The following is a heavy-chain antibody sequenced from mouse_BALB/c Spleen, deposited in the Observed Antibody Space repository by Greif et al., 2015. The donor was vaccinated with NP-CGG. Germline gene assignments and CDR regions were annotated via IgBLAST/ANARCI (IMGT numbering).Heavy chain of an antibody. D-gene: IGHD4-1*01. CDR1: GYTFTSYW. Sequence: QVQLQQSGAELAKPGASVKMSCKASGYTFTSYWMHWVKQRPGQGLEWIGYINPSTGYTEYNQKFKDKATLTADKSSSTAYMQLSSLTSEHFAVYYCARREGTGTFAYWGQGTLVTVSA. CDR3: ARREGTGTFAY. V-gene: IGHV1-7*01. CDR2: INPSTGYT. J-gene: IGHJ3*01.